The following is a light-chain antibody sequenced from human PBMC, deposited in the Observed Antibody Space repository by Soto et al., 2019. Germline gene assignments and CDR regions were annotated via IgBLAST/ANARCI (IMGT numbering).Light chain of an antibody. J-gene: IGLJ2*01. V-gene: IGLV1-51*01. CDR1: TSNIGNNI. CDR3: VTWHSSVSVA. CDR2: DND. Sequence: QSVLTQPPSVSAAPGQKVTISCSGSTSNIGNNIVCWYQHVPGTAPKLLIYDNDKRPSGIPDRFSGTKSGTSATLGISGLQPGDEADYYCVTWHSSVSVAFGGGTKLTVL.